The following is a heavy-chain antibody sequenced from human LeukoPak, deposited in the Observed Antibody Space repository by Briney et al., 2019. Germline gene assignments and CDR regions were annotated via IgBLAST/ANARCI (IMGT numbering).Heavy chain of an antibody. J-gene: IGHJ4*02. D-gene: IGHD3-10*01. V-gene: IGHV4-59*08. Sequence: SETLSLTCTVSGGSISGYYWSWIRQPPGKGLEWIGNIYYSGSTNYNPSLKSRVTISVDTSKNQFSLKLSSVTAADTAVYYCAGHTRGVNIHRIDYWGQGALVTVAS. CDR3: AGHTRGVNIHRIDY. CDR2: IYYSGST. CDR1: GGSISGYY.